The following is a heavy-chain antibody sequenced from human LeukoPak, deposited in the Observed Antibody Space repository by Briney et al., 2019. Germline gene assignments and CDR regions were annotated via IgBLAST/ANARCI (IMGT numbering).Heavy chain of an antibody. CDR3: ASPQSGH. CDR2: ISSNGGST. D-gene: IGHD1-26*01. J-gene: IGHJ4*02. V-gene: IGHV3-64*01. CDR1: GFTFSSYA. Sequence: GGPLRLSCAASGFTFSSYAIHWVRQAPGKGLEYVSAISSNGGSTYYANSVKGRFTISRDNSKNTLYLQMGSLRAEDLAVYYCASPQSGHWGQGTLVTVSS.